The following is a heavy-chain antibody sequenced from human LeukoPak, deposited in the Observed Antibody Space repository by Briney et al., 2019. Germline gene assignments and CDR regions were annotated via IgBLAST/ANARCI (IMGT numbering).Heavy chain of an antibody. CDR2: ISSSSSYI. CDR1: GFTFSSYE. V-gene: IGHV3-21*01. D-gene: IGHD3-10*01. CDR3: ARDLSSPRFGEFSSYFDY. Sequence: GGSLRLSCAASGFTFSSYEMNWVRQAPGKGLEWVSSISSSSSYIYYADSVKGRFTISRDNAKNSLYLQMNSLRAEDTAVYYCARDLSSPRFGEFSSYFDYWGQGTLVTVSS. J-gene: IGHJ4*02.